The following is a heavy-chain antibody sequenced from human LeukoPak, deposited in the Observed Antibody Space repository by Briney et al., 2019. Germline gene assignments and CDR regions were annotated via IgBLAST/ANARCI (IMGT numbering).Heavy chain of an antibody. D-gene: IGHD5-24*01. CDR1: GFTVSSNY. Sequence: KSGGSLRLSCAASGFTVSSNYMSWVRQAPGKGLEWVGRVKSKTDGGTTDYAAPVKGRFTISRDDSKNTLYLQMNSLKTEDTAVYYCTTDARWLQPFDYWGQGTLVTVSS. V-gene: IGHV3-15*01. CDR3: TTDARWLQPFDY. J-gene: IGHJ4*02. CDR2: VKSKTDGGTT.